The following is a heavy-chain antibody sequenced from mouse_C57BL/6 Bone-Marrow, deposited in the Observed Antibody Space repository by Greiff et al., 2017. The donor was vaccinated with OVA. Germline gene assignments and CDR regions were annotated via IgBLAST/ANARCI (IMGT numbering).Heavy chain of an antibody. D-gene: IGHD2-5*01. CDR3: ARDRGNYSNYAMDD. CDR2: INYSGTI. J-gene: IGHJ4*01. Sequence: DVKLQESGPGLVKPSPTVFLSCTVTGISITPGNYRWSWIRQFPGNKLEWIGYINYSGTITYNPSLTSRTTITRDTPKNPFFLEMNSLTAEDTATYYCARDRGNYSNYAMDDWGQGTSVTVSS. V-gene: IGHV3-5*01. CDR1: GISITPGNYR.